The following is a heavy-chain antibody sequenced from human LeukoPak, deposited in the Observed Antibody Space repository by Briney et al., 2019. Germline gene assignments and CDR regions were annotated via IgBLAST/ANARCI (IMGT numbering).Heavy chain of an antibody. D-gene: IGHD5-24*01. J-gene: IGHJ3*02. CDR3: ARERWLQFRDAFDI. Sequence: SETLSLTCSVSGDSITSRGYFWSWIRQPAGKGLEWIGRIYTSGSADYNPSPKSRVTISRDRSQNQFSLHLNSVTAADTAVYYCARERWLQFRDAFDIWGQGTMVTVSS. V-gene: IGHV4-61*02. CDR1: GDSITSRGYF. CDR2: IYTSGSA.